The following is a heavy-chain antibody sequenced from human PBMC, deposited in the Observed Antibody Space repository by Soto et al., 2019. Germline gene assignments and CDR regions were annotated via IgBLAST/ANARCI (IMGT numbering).Heavy chain of an antibody. D-gene: IGHD3-22*01. CDR1: GFTFSDSG. CDR3: ARWVGGSMYDNSGKYDS. CDR2: VSNDGNRK. Sequence: QVQLVESGGGVVQPGRSLRLTCAASGFTFSDSGMHWVRQAPGKGLEWVALVSNDGNRKYYADSVKGRFTISRDNSGNTLYLQMNSLRAEDTAVYYCARWVGGSMYDNSGKYDSWGQGTLVTVSS. J-gene: IGHJ5*01. V-gene: IGHV3-30*03.